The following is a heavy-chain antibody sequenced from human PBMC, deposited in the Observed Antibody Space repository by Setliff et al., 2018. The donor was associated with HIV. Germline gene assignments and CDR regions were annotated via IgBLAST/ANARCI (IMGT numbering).Heavy chain of an antibody. D-gene: IGHD3-16*02. CDR1: GGSISGNA. CDR2: SSTSGCT. Sequence: SETLSLTCSVSGGSISGNAWSWIRQPPGKGLEWIGYSSTSGCTNCNPSLQSRVTISMDTSKNQLSLNLSSATAADTAVYYCSRGTFGGVIAQYYFDYWGQGTLVTVSS. V-gene: IGHV4-4*08. CDR3: SRGTFGGVIAQYYFDY. J-gene: IGHJ4*02.